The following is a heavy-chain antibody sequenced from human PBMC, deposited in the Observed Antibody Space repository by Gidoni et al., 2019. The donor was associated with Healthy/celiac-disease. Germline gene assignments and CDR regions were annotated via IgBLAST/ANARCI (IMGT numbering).Heavy chain of an antibody. D-gene: IGHD3-9*01. Sequence: QVQLVESGGGVVQPGRSLRLSCAASGFTFSSYGMPWVRQAPGKGLEWVAVIWYDGSNKYYADSVKGRFTISRDNSKNTLYLQMNSLRAEDTAVYYCAREGPWTTDDILTGPDAFDIWGQGTMVTVSS. CDR3: AREGPWTTDDILTGPDAFDI. CDR2: IWYDGSNK. CDR1: GFTFSSYG. J-gene: IGHJ3*02. V-gene: IGHV3-33*01.